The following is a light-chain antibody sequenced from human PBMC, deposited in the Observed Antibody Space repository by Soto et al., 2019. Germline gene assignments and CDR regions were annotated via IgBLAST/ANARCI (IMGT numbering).Light chain of an antibody. Sequence: QSALTQPASVSGSPGQSITISCTGTSSDVGSHNLVSWYQQHPDRAPKLMIYEGSKRPSGVSNRFSGSKSGNTASLTISGLQAEDEADYFCCSYAGISTYIFGSGTKLTVL. CDR2: EGS. CDR3: CSYAGISTYI. J-gene: IGLJ1*01. V-gene: IGLV2-23*01. CDR1: SSDVGSHNL.